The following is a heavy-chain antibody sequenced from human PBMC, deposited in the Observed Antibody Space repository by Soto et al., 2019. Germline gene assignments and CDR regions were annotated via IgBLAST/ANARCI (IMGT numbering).Heavy chain of an antibody. CDR3: ARGLGY. D-gene: IGHD7-27*01. CDR1: GGSFSGYY. Sequence: SETLSLTCAVYGGSFSGYYWSWIRQPPGKGLEWIGEINHSGSTNYNPSLKSRVTISVDTSKNQFSLKLSSVTAADTAVYYCARGLGYWGQGTLVTVSS. J-gene: IGHJ4*02. CDR2: INHSGST. V-gene: IGHV4-34*01.